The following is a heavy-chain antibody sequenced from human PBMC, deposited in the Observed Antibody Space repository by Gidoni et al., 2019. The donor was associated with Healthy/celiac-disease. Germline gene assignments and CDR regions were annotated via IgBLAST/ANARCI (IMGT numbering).Heavy chain of an antibody. V-gene: IGHV3-73*01. J-gene: IGHJ6*02. CDR1: GFTFSGSA. CDR3: TRHLGPYYGMDV. D-gene: IGHD3-10*01. CDR2: IRSKANSYAT. Sequence: EVQLVESGGGLVQPGGSLKLSCAASGFTFSGSALHWVRQAPGKGLEWVGRIRSKANSYATAYAASVKGRFTISRDDSKNTAYLQMNSLKTEDTAVYYCTRHLGPYYGMDVWGQGTTVTVSS.